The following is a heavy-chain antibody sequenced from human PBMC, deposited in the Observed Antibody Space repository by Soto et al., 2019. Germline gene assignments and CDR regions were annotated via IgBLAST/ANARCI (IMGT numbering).Heavy chain of an antibody. V-gene: IGHV3-74*02. CDR3: GRGGSEHAMDV. J-gene: IGHJ6*02. CDR1: GFTFSTYA. CDR2: VNNDGSGT. Sequence: EVQLLESGGGLVQPGGSLGLSCAASGFTFSTYAMSWVRQAPGKGLVWVSRVNNDGSGTAYADSVEGRFTISRDNAKNTVYLQLNSLRAEDTAVYYCGRGGSEHAMDVWGQGTTVTVSS.